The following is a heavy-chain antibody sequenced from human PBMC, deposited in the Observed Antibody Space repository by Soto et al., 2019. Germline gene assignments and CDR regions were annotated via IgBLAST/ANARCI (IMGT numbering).Heavy chain of an antibody. CDR1: RFTYSNYA. D-gene: IGHD6-6*01. Sequence: PGRCRRLPGSASRFTYSNYAMHRARQAPGKGMEWVTVLWYGGSNKYYADSVKGRLTMCRDTAKSTLYLQLNSMRGEITAMYYCANLHPSISLNYWGQGTLVTVSS. CDR2: LWYGGSNK. CDR3: ANLHPSISLNY. J-gene: IGHJ4*02. V-gene: IGHV3-33*06.